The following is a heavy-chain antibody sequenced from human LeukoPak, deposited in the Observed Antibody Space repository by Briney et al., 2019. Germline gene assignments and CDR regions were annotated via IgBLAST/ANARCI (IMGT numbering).Heavy chain of an antibody. V-gene: IGHV3-20*04. CDR2: INWNGGRT. CDR1: GFTFDDYG. D-gene: IGHD1-7*01. J-gene: IGHJ6*03. CDR3: RLIGSTYSDMDV. Sequence: GGSLRLSCAASGFTFDDYGMSWVRQAPGKGLEWVSGINWNGGRTGYADSVKGRFTISRDNAKNSLYLQMNSLRAEDTALYYCRLIGSTYSDMDVWGKGTTVTVSS.